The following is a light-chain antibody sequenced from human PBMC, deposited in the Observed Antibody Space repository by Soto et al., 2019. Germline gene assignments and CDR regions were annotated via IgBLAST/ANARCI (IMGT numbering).Light chain of an antibody. CDR1: SSNIGSNY. V-gene: IGLV1-47*01. J-gene: IGLJ1*01. CDR2: RNN. CDR3: AAWDDSLSGYV. Sequence: QSALTQPPSGSGTPGQRVTISCSGSSSNIGSNYVYWYQQLPGAAPKLLIYRNNQRPSGVPDRFSGSKSGTSASLAISGLRSEDEADYYCAAWDDSLSGYVFGTGTKVTVL.